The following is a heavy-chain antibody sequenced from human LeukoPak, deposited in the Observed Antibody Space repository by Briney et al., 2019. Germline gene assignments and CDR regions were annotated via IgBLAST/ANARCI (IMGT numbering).Heavy chain of an antibody. CDR3: ARAWRRDGYNSYDAFDI. V-gene: IGHV4-39*07. CDR2: IYHSGST. J-gene: IGHJ3*02. D-gene: IGHD5-24*01. CDR1: GGSISSSSYY. Sequence: SETLSLTCTVSGGSISSSSYYWGWIRQPPGKGLEWIGSIYHSGSTYYNPSLKSRVTISVDTSKNQFSLKLSSVTAADTAVYYCARAWRRDGYNSYDAFDIWGQGTMVTVSS.